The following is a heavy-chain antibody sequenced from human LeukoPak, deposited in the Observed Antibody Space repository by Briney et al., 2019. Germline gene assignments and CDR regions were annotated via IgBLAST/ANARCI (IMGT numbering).Heavy chain of an antibody. J-gene: IGHJ4*02. D-gene: IGHD2-21*02. Sequence: PGGSLRLSCAASGFTFSNYWMSWVRQAPGKGLEWVANIKQDGSEKYYVDSVKGRFTISRDNAKNSLYLQMNSLRAEDTAVYYCARVVTAIQDYWGQGTLVTVSS. V-gene: IGHV3-7*04. CDR1: GFTFSNYW. CDR2: IKQDGSEK. CDR3: ARVVTAIQDY.